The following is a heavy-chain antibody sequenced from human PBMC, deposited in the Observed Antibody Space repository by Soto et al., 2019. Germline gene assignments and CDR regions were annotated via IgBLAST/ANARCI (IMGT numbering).Heavy chain of an antibody. CDR2: IFHSGST. D-gene: IGHD3-10*01. V-gene: IGHV4-30-4*01. J-gene: IGHJ6*02. CDR3: SRDRYYGSGTYYNFYSGMDV. Sequence: SETLSLTCTVSGGSINSGDYYWTWVRQPPGKGLEWIGNIFHSGSTYYTPSLQSRVTISLDTSKNHFSLKLSSVTPADTAVYYCSRDRYYGSGTYYNFYSGMDVWGQGTTVTVS. CDR1: GGSINSGDYY.